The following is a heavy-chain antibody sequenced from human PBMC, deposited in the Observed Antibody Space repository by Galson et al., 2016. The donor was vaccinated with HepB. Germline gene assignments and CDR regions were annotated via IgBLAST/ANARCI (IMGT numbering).Heavy chain of an antibody. Sequence: SLRLSCAASGFTFSSYGMNWVRQAPGKGLEWVALIWSDGSNKHYADSVKGRFTISRDNSKNTAYLQMNSLRAEDRAVYYCAREAGIAAAATYDYWGQGTLVTVSS. CDR1: GFTFSSYG. CDR3: AREAGIAAAATYDY. V-gene: IGHV3-33*01. D-gene: IGHD6-13*01. CDR2: IWSDGSNK. J-gene: IGHJ4*02.